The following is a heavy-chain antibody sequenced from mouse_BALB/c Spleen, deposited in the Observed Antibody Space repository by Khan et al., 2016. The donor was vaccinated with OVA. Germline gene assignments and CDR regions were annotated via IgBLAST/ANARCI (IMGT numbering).Heavy chain of an antibody. V-gene: IGHV2-4*02. D-gene: IGHD1-1*01. Sequence: QVQLKQSGPGLVQPSQSLSITCTVSAFSLTNYGVHWVRQSPGQGLEWLGVIWSGGSTDYNVAFISRLSITKDNSKSQVFFKMNSLQVDDTAIYYCARRDYGSSYGFAYWGQGTLVTVSA. CDR1: AFSLTNYG. CDR2: IWSGGST. CDR3: ARRDYGSSYGFAY. J-gene: IGHJ3*01.